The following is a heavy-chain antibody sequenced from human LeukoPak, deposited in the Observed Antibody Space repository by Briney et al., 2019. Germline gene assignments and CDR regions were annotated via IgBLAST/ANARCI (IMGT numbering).Heavy chain of an antibody. Sequence: SETLSLTCTVSGGSISSYHWSWIRQPPGKGREWIGNLYYSGSTNYNPPLKSRVTISVDTSKNQFSLKLSSVTAADTAVYYCARDARSSRYCGGGSCYPEDYYYDYMDVWGKGTTVTVSS. CDR1: GGSISSYH. J-gene: IGHJ6*03. V-gene: IGHV4-59*01. CDR2: LYYSGST. D-gene: IGHD2-15*01. CDR3: ARDARSSRYCGGGSCYPEDYYYDYMDV.